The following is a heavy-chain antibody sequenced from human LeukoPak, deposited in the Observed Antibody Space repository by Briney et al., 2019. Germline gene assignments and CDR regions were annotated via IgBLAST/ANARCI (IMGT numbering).Heavy chain of an antibody. V-gene: IGHV3-21*01. Sequence: PGGSLRLSCAASGFTFSSYSMNWVRQAPGKGLEWVSSISSSSSYIYYADPVKGRFTISRDNAKNSLYLQMNSLRAEDTAVYYCARGSDSGAHFDYWGQGTLVTVSS. CDR1: GFTFSSYS. CDR2: ISSSSSYI. D-gene: IGHD2-15*01. J-gene: IGHJ4*02. CDR3: ARGSDSGAHFDY.